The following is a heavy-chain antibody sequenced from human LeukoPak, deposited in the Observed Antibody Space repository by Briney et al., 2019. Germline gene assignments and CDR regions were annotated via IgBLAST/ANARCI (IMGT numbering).Heavy chain of an antibody. J-gene: IGHJ3*02. CDR3: AREDGTAMDNAFDI. V-gene: IGHV4-39*07. CDR1: GGSISSSSYY. D-gene: IGHD5-18*01. CDR2: IYYTGST. Sequence: SETLSLTCTVSGGSISSSSYYWGWIRQPPGKGPEWIGSIYYTGSTFYNPSLKSRVTISEDPSKNQFSLKLRSVTAADTAVYYCAREDGTAMDNAFDIWGQGTMVTVSS.